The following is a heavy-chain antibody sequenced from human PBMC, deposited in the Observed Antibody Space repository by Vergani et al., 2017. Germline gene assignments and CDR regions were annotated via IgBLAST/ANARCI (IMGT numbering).Heavy chain of an antibody. V-gene: IGHV1-69*02. Sequence: QVQLVQSGAEVKKPGSSVKVSCKASGGTFSSYTISWVRQAPGQGLEWMGRIIPILGIANYAQKFQGRVTITADKSTSTAYMELSSLRAEDTALYYWAKAAGGYCSSTSCYGHFDYWGQGTLVTVSS. CDR1: GGTFSSYT. CDR2: IIPILGIA. D-gene: IGHD2-2*01. J-gene: IGHJ4*02. CDR3: AKAAGGYCSSTSCYGHFDY.